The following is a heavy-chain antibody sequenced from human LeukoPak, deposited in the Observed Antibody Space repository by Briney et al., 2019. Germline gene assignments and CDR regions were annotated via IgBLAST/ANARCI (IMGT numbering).Heavy chain of an antibody. Sequence: GGSLRLSCEASAFAFSSYYMHWVRQAPGEGLAWVSYVNPDGSNTNYADSVKGRFTISRDNAKNTLYLQMNSLRAEDTAMYYCARDDSGPQAFDLWGQGTMVTVSS. CDR1: AFAFSSYY. V-gene: IGHV3-74*01. CDR3: ARDDSGPQAFDL. CDR2: VNPDGSNT. J-gene: IGHJ3*01. D-gene: IGHD6-25*01.